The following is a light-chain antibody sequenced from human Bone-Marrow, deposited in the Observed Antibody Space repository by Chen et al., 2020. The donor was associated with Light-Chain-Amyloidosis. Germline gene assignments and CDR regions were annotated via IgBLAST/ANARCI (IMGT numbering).Light chain of an antibody. CDR3: QQHSQWPIT. J-gene: IGKJ5*01. CDR2: SIS. Sequence: EIVMTQSPVTLSLSPGERVTLSCRASQSINKNYLAWYQQKPGQPPRLLIYSISNRAAGIPDRFSGSGYGTEFTLTISSLQSEDSAIYYCQQHSQWPITFGQGTRLDIK. CDR1: QSINKN. V-gene: IGKV3D-15*01.